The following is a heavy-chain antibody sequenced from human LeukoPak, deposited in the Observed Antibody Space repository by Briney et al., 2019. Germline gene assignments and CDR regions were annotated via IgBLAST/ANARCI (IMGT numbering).Heavy chain of an antibody. CDR3: AREDPRTKVPEGMDV. Sequence: SETLSLTCTVSGGTISHYYWSWIRQPPGKGLEWIGYIYYSGTTNYNPSLKSRVTISVDTSKNQFSLKLNSVTAADTAVYYCAREDPRTKVPEGMDVWGQGTTVTVSS. CDR1: GGTISHYY. D-gene: IGHD4/OR15-4a*01. J-gene: IGHJ6*02. CDR2: IYYSGTT. V-gene: IGHV4-59*01.